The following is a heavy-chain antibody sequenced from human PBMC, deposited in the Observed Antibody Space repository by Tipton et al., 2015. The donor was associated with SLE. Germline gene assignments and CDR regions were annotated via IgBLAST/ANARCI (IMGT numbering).Heavy chain of an antibody. Sequence: LRLSCAVYGGSFSGYFWSWIRQPPGKGLEWIGEINHSGRINYNPSLKSRVTISVDTSKNQFSLKLHSVTAADTAVYYCARVLSSGSYSLDYWGQGTLVTVSS. CDR3: ARVLSSGSYSLDY. J-gene: IGHJ4*02. CDR1: GGSFSGYF. CDR2: INHSGRI. D-gene: IGHD3-10*01. V-gene: IGHV4-34*01.